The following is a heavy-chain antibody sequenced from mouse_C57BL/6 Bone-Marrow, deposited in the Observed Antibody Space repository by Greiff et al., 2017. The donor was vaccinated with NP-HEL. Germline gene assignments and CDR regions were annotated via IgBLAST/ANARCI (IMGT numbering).Heavy chain of an antibody. J-gene: IGHJ3*01. CDR1: GYSITSGYY. V-gene: IGHV3-6*01. CDR3: ARERIYYGYDGFAY. D-gene: IGHD2-2*01. CDR2: ISYDGSN. Sequence: VQLKESGPGLVKPSQSLSLTCSVTGYSITSGYYWNWIRQFPGNKLEWMGYISYDGSNNYNPSLKNRISITRDTSKNQFFLKLNSVTTEDTATYYCARERIYYGYDGFAYWGQGTLVTVSA.